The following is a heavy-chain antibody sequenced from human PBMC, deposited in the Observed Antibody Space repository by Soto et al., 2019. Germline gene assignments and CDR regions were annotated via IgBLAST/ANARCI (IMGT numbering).Heavy chain of an antibody. CDR2: ISYDGSNK. Sequence: GGSLRLSCAASGFTFSSYAMHWVRQAPGKGLEWVAVISYDGSNKYYADSVKGRFTISRDNSKNTLYLQMNSLRAEDTAVYYCARDQSSGWYWFPHYWGQGTMVTVSS. CDR1: GFTFSSYA. CDR3: ARDQSSGWYWFPHY. D-gene: IGHD6-19*01. V-gene: IGHV3-30-3*01. J-gene: IGHJ4*02.